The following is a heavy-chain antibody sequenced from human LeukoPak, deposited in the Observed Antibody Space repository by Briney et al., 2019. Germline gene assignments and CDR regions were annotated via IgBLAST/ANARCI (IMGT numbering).Heavy chain of an antibody. CDR3: ARDLKRRVYYDSSGSDDAFDI. J-gene: IGHJ3*02. Sequence: PGGSLRLSCAASGFTFSDYYMSWIRQAPGKGLEWVSYISSSGRTIYYADSVKGRFTISRDNAKNSLYLQMNSLRAEDTAVYYCARDLKRRVYYDSSGSDDAFDIWGQGTMVTVSS. V-gene: IGHV3-11*04. CDR2: ISSSGRTI. D-gene: IGHD3-22*01. CDR1: GFTFSDYY.